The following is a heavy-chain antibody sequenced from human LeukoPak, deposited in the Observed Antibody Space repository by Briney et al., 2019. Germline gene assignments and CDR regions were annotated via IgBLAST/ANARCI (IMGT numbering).Heavy chain of an antibody. V-gene: IGHV3-30-3*01. CDR2: ISYDGSNK. D-gene: IGHD1-26*01. CDR3: ARVKGALGPGPFSSPGY. Sequence: GGSLRLSCAASGFTFSSYAMHWVRQAPGKGLEGVAGISYDGSNKYYAASVKGRFTISRDNSKNTLYLQKNSLRAEDTAVYYCARVKGALGPGPFSSPGYWGQGTLVTVSS. J-gene: IGHJ4*02. CDR1: GFTFSSYA.